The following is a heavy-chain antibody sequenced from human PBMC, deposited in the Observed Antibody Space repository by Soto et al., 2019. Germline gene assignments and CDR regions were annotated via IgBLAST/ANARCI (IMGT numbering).Heavy chain of an antibody. Sequence: QVQLQESGPGLVKPSETLSLTCTVSGGSISSYYWSWIRQPPGKGLEWIGYIYYSGSTNYNPSLKSRVTISVDTSKNQFSLKLSSVTAADTAVYYCARHGRIAAAGPRYYYYYYMDVWGKGTTVTVSS. D-gene: IGHD6-13*01. CDR3: ARHGRIAAAGPRYYYYYYMDV. CDR1: GGSISSYY. J-gene: IGHJ6*03. CDR2: IYYSGST. V-gene: IGHV4-59*08.